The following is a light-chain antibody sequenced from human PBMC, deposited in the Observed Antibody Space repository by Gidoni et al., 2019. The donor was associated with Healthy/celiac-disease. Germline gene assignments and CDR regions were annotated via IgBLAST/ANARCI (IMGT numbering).Light chain of an antibody. CDR2: AAS. CDR1: HSISSY. V-gene: IGKV1-39*01. J-gene: IGKJ2*01. CDR3: QQSYSTPGYT. Sequence: DIQMTQSPSSLSASVGDRVTITCRASHSISSYLNWYQQKPGKAPKLLIYAASSLQSGVPPRFSGSGSGTDFTLTISSLQPKDFATYYCQQSYSTPGYTFGQGTKLEIK.